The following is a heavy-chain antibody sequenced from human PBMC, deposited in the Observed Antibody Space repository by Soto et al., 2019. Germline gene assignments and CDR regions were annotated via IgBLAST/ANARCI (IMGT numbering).Heavy chain of an antibody. J-gene: IGHJ4*02. D-gene: IGHD2-15*01. Sequence: QVQLQESGPGLVKPSQTLSLTCTVSGGSISSGGYYWSWIRQHPGKGLEWIGYIYYSGSNYYHPSPKCRITRSVDTSKNPFSPKLRSVTAAGTAVYYCSKADCSGGSCYNFDYWGQGTLVTVSS. CDR2: IYYSGSN. CDR3: SKADCSGGSCYNFDY. V-gene: IGHV4-31*03. CDR1: GGSISSGGYY.